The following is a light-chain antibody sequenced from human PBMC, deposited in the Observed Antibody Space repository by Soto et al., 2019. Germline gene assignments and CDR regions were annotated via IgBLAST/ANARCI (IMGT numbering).Light chain of an antibody. J-gene: IGKJ4*01. Sequence: EIVLAQSPGTLSLSPGERATLSCRASQSVSGSYLAWYQQKPGQAPRLLIYGASSRATGIPDRFSGSGSGTDFTLTISRLEPEDFAVYYCRQYGRSLEFAVGGGTKVDIK. CDR3: RQYGRSLEFA. CDR2: GAS. V-gene: IGKV3-20*01. CDR1: QSVSGSY.